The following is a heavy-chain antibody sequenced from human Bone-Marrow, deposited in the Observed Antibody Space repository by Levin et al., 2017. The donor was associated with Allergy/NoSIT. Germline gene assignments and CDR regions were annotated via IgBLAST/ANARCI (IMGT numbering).Heavy chain of an antibody. CDR3: ARYSGWGSCFDY. Sequence: SCAASGFTFSSYWMHWVRQAPGKGLVWVSRINSDGSSTSYADSVKGRFTISRDNAKNTLYLQMNSLRAEDTAVYYCARYSGWGSCFDYWGQGTLVTVSS. D-gene: IGHD5-12*01. J-gene: IGHJ4*02. CDR1: GFTFSSYW. CDR2: INSDGSST. V-gene: IGHV3-74*01.